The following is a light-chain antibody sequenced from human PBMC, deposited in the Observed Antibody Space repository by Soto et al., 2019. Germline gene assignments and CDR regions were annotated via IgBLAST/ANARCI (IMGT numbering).Light chain of an antibody. CDR3: QQRSNWPPMYT. CDR2: DAS. Sequence: EIVLTQSPATLSLSPGERATLSCRASQSVSSYLAWYQQKPGQAPRLLIYDASNRATGIPARFSGSGSGTDFTRTISSLAPEDVAVYYCQQRSNWPPMYTLGQGTKLEIK. V-gene: IGKV3-11*01. J-gene: IGKJ2*01. CDR1: QSVSSY.